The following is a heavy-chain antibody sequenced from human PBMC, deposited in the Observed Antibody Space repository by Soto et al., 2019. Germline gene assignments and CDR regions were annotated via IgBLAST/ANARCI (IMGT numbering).Heavy chain of an antibody. CDR3: ARLDYGVSAFDL. Sequence: SETLSLTCTVSGGSINDGSYHWSWLRQHPGKGLEFIGYIFYTGSKYHNPSLETRVTMSADTSNNEVSMRLHSLTAADTAVYYCARLDYGVSAFDLWGRGTLVTVSS. CDR1: GGSINDGSYH. V-gene: IGHV4-31*03. CDR2: IFYTGSK. J-gene: IGHJ4*02. D-gene: IGHD4-17*01.